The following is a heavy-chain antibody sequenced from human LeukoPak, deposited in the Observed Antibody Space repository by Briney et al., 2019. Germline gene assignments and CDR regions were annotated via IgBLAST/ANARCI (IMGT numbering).Heavy chain of an antibody. D-gene: IGHD6-13*01. V-gene: IGHV4-4*07. Sequence: SETLYLTCTVSGGSISSYYWSWIRQPAGKGLEWIGRIYTSGSTNCNPSLKSRVTMSVDTSKNQFSLKLSSVTAADTAVYYCARDAKRVAATSKYNWFDPWGQGTLVTVSS. CDR2: IYTSGST. CDR3: ARDAKRVAATSKYNWFDP. CDR1: GGSISSYY. J-gene: IGHJ5*02.